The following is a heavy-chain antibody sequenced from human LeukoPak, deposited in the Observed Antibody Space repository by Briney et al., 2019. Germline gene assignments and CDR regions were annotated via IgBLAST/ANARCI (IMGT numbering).Heavy chain of an antibody. J-gene: IGHJ6*03. CDR1: GSTFDDYA. D-gene: IGHD6-13*01. V-gene: IGHV3-9*01. CDR2: ISWNSGSI. Sequence: GGSLRLSCAASGSTFDDYAMHWVRQAPGKGLEWVSGISWNSGSIGYADSVKGRFTFSRDNAKNSLYLQMNSLRAEDTALYYCAKDKTDGIAAAGNYYYYYMDVWGKGTTVTISS. CDR3: AKDKTDGIAAAGNYYYYYMDV.